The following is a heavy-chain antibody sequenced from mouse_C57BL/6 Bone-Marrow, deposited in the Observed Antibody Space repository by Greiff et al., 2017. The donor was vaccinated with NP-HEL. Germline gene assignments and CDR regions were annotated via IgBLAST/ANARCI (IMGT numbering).Heavy chain of an antibody. CDR2: SRNKANDYTT. J-gene: IGHJ3*01. Sequence: EVHLVESGGGLVQSGRSLRLSCATSGFTFSDFYMEWVRQAPGKGLEWIAASRNKANDYTTEYSASVKGRFIVSRDTSQSILYLQMNALRAEDTAIYYCARDDTFAYWGQGTLVTVSA. V-gene: IGHV7-1*01. CDR1: GFTFSDFY. CDR3: ARDDTFAY. D-gene: IGHD5-1-1*01.